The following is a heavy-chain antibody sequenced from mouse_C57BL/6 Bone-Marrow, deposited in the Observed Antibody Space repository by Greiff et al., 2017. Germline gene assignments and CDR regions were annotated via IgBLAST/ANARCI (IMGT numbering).Heavy chain of an antibody. Sequence: QVQLQQPGAELVRPGSSVKLSCKASGYTFTSYWMHWVKQRPIQGLEWIGNIDPYDSETHYNQKFKDKATLAVDKSSSTAYMQLSSLTSEDAAVYYCARRDYYAMDYWGQGTSVTVSS. V-gene: IGHV1-52*01. CDR1: GYTFTSYW. CDR3: ARRDYYAMDY. CDR2: IDPYDSET. J-gene: IGHJ4*01. D-gene: IGHD3-3*01.